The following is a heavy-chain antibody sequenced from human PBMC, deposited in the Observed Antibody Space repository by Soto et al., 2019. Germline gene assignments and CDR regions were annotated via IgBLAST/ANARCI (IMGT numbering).Heavy chain of an antibody. Sequence: GGSLRLSCAASGFTFSSYAMSWVRQAPGKGLEWVSSISGSGGSTFYADSVKGRFTISRDNSKNTLYLQMSSLRAEDTAIYYCAKDLGATVTTPGRDYFAYWGQGTLVTVSS. J-gene: IGHJ4*02. CDR2: ISGSGGST. CDR1: GFTFSSYA. D-gene: IGHD4-17*01. V-gene: IGHV3-23*01. CDR3: AKDLGATVTTPGRDYFAY.